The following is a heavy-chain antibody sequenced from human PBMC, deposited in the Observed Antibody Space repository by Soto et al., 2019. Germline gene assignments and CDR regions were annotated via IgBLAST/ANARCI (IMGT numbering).Heavy chain of an antibody. J-gene: IGHJ4*02. CDR1: GYTFTSYA. CDR2: INAGNGNT. CDR3: AREVGQQLVHFDY. Sequence: ASVKVSCKASGYTFTSYAMHWVRQAPGQRLEWMGWINAGNGNTKYSQKFQGRVTITGDTSASTAYMELSSLRSEDTAVYYCAREVGQQLVHFDYWGQGTLVTVSS. D-gene: IGHD6-13*01. V-gene: IGHV1-3*01.